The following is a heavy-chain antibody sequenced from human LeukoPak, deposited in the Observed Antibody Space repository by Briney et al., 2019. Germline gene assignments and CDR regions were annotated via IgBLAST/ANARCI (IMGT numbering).Heavy chain of an antibody. CDR3: ARGYGSGSYST. D-gene: IGHD3-10*01. V-gene: IGHV4-4*07. CDR2: LRPSGSSGNT. J-gene: IGHJ4*02. CDR1: WGSTSGDY. Sequence: SEAPSLNLPVPWGSTSGDYWRRIRQPPREGLEWVGRLRPSGSSGNTYYNPSLKSRVSMSVDTAKSQFFLKVNSVTAADTAVYYCARGYGSGSYSTWGQGTLVTVSS.